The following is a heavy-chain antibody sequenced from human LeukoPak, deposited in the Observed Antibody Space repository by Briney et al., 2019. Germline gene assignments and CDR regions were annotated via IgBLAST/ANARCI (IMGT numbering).Heavy chain of an antibody. CDR1: GGSMSSYY. D-gene: IGHD6-19*01. V-gene: IGHV4-39*07. CDR2: IYYSGST. Sequence: PSETLSLTCTVSGGSMSSYYWSWIRQPPGKGLEWIGSIYYSGSTYYNPSLKSRVTISVDTSKNQFSLKLSSVTAADTAVYYCARGVAVDIDYWGQGTLVTVSS. J-gene: IGHJ4*02. CDR3: ARGVAVDIDY.